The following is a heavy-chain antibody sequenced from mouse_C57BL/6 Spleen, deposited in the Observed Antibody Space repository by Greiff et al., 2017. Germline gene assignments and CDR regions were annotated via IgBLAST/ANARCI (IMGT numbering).Heavy chain of an antibody. J-gene: IGHJ2*01. CDR2: INPNNGGT. V-gene: IGHV1-26*01. CDR1: GYTFTDYY. CDR3: ARKTTVLRGDYFDY. Sequence: EVQLQQSGPELVKPGASVKISCKASGYTFTDYYMNWVKQSHGKSLEWIGDINPNNGGTSYNQKFKGKATLTVDKSSSTAYMELRSLTSEDSAVYYCARKTTVLRGDYFDYWGQGTTLTVSS. D-gene: IGHD1-1*01.